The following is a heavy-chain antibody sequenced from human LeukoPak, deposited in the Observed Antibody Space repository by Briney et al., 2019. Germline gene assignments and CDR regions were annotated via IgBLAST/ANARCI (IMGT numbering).Heavy chain of an antibody. CDR2: IYYSGST. Sequence: SETLSLTCTVSGGSISSGGYYWSWIRQRPGKGLEWIGYIYYSGSTYYNPSLKSRVTISVDTSKNQFSLKLSSVTAADTAVYYCARDQLELKIFDPWGQGTLVTVSS. J-gene: IGHJ5*02. CDR3: ARDQLELKIFDP. CDR1: GGSISSGGYY. D-gene: IGHD1-7*01. V-gene: IGHV4-31*03.